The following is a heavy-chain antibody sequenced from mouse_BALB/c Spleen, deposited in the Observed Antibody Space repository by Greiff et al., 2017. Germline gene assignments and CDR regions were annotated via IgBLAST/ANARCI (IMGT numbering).Heavy chain of an antibody. CDR1: GYTFTSYV. V-gene: IGHV1-14*01. CDR3: ARVGSRAMDY. CDR2: ISPYNDGT. D-gene: IGHD1-1*01. J-gene: IGHJ4*01. Sequence: VQLQQSGPELVKPGASVKMSCKASGYTFTSYVMHWVKQKPGQGLEWIGYISPYNDGTKYTEKFKGKATLTSDKSSSTAYMELSSLTSEDSAVYYSARVGSRAMDYWGQGTSVTVSS.